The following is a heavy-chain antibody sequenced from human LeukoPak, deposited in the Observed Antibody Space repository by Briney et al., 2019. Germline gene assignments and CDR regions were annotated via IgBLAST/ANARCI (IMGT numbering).Heavy chain of an antibody. CDR1: GGTFSSYA. CDR3: ANFVIRGVVVIH. CDR2: ISGSGGST. D-gene: IGHD3-22*01. Sequence: GGSLRLSCAASGGTFSSYAMSWVRQAPGKGLEWVSAISGSGGSTYYADSVKGRFTISRDNSKNTLYLQMNSLRAEDTTVYYCANFVIRGVVVIHWGQGTLVTVSS. V-gene: IGHV3-23*01. J-gene: IGHJ4*02.